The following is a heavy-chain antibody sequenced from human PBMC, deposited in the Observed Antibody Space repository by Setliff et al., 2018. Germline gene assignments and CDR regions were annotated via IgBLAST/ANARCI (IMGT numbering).Heavy chain of an antibody. CDR3: ARGGAVAHFDY. D-gene: IGHD6-19*01. J-gene: IGHJ4*02. CDR2: IYIGGST. V-gene: IGHV4-4*07. Sequence: SETLSLTCTVSGGSISSYYWSWIRQPAGKGLEWIGHIYIGGSTNYNPSLKSRVTISVDTSKNQFSLKLSSVTAADTAVYYCARGGAVAHFDYWGQGTLVTVSS. CDR1: GGSISSYY.